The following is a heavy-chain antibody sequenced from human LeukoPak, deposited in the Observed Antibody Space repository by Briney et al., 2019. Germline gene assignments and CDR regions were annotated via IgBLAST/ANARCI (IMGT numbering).Heavy chain of an antibody. Sequence: GGSLRLSCVASGSSTADYGMSWVRQRPGKGLEWVSSISGSGGTTYYADSVKGRFTISRDNSKNTLYLQMNSLRADDTAVYSCAKDPPTVMANAFHIWGQGTMVTVS. CDR2: ISGSGGTT. J-gene: IGHJ3*02. V-gene: IGHV3-23*01. CDR1: GSSTADYG. D-gene: IGHD5-18*01. CDR3: AKDPPTVMANAFHI.